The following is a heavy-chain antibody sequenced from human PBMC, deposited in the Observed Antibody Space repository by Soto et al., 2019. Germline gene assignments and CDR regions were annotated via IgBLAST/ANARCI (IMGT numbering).Heavy chain of an antibody. CDR3: ARGARI. V-gene: IGHV3-7*01. CDR2: IKEDGSEK. J-gene: IGHJ3*02. CDR1: RFTFSGYW. Sequence: EVQLVESGGDLVQPGGSLRLSCADSRFTFSGYWMYWVRQAPGKGLYWVANIKEDGSEKNYVDSVRGRFTISRDNAKNSLYLQMNSRRAEDTAVYYCARGARIWGQGTMVTVS.